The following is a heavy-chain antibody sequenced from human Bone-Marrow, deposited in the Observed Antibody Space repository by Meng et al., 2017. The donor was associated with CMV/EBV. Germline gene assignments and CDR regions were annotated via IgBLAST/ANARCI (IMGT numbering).Heavy chain of an antibody. Sequence: QVQLQQWGAGLLKPSETLSLTCAVYGGSFSGYYWSWIRQPPGKGLEWIGEINHSGSTNYNPSLKSRVTISVDTSKNQFSLKLSSVTAADTAVYYCAKESVSGWSPLGYFDLWGRGTLVTVSS. CDR3: AKESVSGWSPLGYFDL. V-gene: IGHV4-34*01. J-gene: IGHJ2*01. CDR1: GGSFSGYY. D-gene: IGHD6-19*01. CDR2: INHSGST.